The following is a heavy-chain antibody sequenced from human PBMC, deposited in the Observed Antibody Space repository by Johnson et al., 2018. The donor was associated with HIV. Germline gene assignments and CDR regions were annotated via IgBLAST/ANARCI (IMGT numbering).Heavy chain of an antibody. Sequence: QVQLVESGGGLVQPGGSLRLSCAASGFTFSSYGIHWVRQAPGKGLEWVAFIRYDGSNKYYADSVKGRFTISRDKTKNTLYLEMNSLRTEDTAVYHCAKDVDRRLWEGDAFDIWGQGTMVTVSS. CDR3: AKDVDRRLWEGDAFDI. J-gene: IGHJ3*02. V-gene: IGHV3-30*02. CDR2: IRYDGSNK. CDR1: GFTFSSYG. D-gene: IGHD1-26*01.